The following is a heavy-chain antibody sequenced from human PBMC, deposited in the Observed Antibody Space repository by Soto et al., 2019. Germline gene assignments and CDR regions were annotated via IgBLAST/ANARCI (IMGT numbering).Heavy chain of an antibody. J-gene: IGHJ4*02. D-gene: IGHD7-27*01. CDR3: ARLWGPYYFDY. CDR1: SGSISSSSSSYY. V-gene: IGHV4-39*01. CDR2: IYYGGNT. Sequence: SETLSLTCTVSSGSISSSSSSYYWGWIRQPPGKGLEWIGSIYYGGNTYYNPSLKSRVTISVDTSKNQFSLKLSSVTAADTAVYYCARLWGPYYFDYWGQGTLVTVS.